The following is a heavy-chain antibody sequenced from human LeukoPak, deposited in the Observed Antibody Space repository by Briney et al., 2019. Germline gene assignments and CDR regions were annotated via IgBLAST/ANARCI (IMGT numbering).Heavy chain of an antibody. V-gene: IGHV1-18*01. D-gene: IGHD6-19*01. CDR3: ARVASVAGLFYYFDY. J-gene: IGHJ4*02. Sequence: ASVKVSCKASGYTFTSYGISWVRQAPGQGLEWMGWISAYNGNTNYAQKLQGRVTMTTDTSTSTAYMELRSLRSDDTAVYYCARVASVAGLFYYFDYWGQGTLVTVSS. CDR2: ISAYNGNT. CDR1: GYTFTSYG.